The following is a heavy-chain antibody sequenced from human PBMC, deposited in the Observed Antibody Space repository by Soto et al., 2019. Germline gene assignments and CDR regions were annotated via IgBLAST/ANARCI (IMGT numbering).Heavy chain of an antibody. Sequence: QVQLVQSGAEVKEPGSSVKVSCKASGGTFSSYAISWVRQAPGQGLEWMGGIIPIFGTANYAQKFQGRVTITADKSTSTAYMELSSLRSEDTAVYYCARGGDIAAAADYYYYGMDVWGQGTTVTVS. V-gene: IGHV1-69*06. J-gene: IGHJ6*02. D-gene: IGHD6-13*01. CDR3: ARGGDIAAAADYYYYGMDV. CDR1: GGTFSSYA. CDR2: IIPIFGTA.